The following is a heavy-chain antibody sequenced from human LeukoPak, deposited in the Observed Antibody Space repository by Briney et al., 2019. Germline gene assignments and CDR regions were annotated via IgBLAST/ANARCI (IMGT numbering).Heavy chain of an antibody. J-gene: IGHJ1*01. V-gene: IGHV3-11*04. Sequence: GGSLRLSCAASGFTFSSYAMSWIRQAPGKGLEWVSYISSSGSTIYYADSVKGRFTISRDNAKNSLYLQMNSLRAEDTAVYYCARADYYDSSGYFQHWGQGTLVTVSS. CDR1: GFTFSSYA. CDR2: ISSSGSTI. CDR3: ARADYYDSSGYFQH. D-gene: IGHD3-22*01.